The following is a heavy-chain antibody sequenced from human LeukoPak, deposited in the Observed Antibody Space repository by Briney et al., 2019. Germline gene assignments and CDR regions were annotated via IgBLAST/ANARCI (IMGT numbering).Heavy chain of an antibody. CDR1: GFTFSNYW. Sequence: GGSLRLSCAGSGFTFSNYWMSWVRQAPGKGPEWVANIKQDGREIHYLDSVKGRFTISRDIAKSSLYLQMNSLKVEDTAVYYCTRDEAAAANWGQGTLVTVSS. D-gene: IGHD6-13*01. CDR2: IKQDGREI. J-gene: IGHJ4*02. CDR3: TRDEAAAAN. V-gene: IGHV3-7*01.